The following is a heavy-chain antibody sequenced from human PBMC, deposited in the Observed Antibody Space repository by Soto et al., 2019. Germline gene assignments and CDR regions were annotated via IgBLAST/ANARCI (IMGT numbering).Heavy chain of an antibody. Sequence: GGSLRLSCAASGFTFLLYCMHWVRQAPGKGLVWVSRINSDGSSTSYADSVKGRFTISRDNAKNTLYLQMNSLRAEDTAVYYCARGYCSSTSCSEFDPWGQGTLVTVSS. CDR2: INSDGSST. CDR1: GFTFLLYC. V-gene: IGHV3-74*01. J-gene: IGHJ5*02. D-gene: IGHD2-2*01. CDR3: ARGYCSSTSCSEFDP.